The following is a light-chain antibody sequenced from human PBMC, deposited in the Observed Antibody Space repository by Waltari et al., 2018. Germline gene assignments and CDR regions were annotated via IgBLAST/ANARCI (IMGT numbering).Light chain of an antibody. CDR1: QNIRSY. CDR3: QQDYTAPFT. CDR2: GAS. Sequence: DMKLTQPPPSLPASEGDRVTITCRASQNIRSYLNWYQQSPGKAPNLLIYGASSLQSAIPSRFSGSGYGTDFTLTISRLQPEDFTTYYCQQDYTAPFTFGRGTKLEIK. J-gene: IGKJ3*01. V-gene: IGKV1-39*01.